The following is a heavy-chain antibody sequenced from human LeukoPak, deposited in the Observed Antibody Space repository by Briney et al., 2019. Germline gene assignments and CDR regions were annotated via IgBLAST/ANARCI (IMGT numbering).Heavy chain of an antibody. CDR1: GFTFSSYG. CDR2: IWYDGSNK. Sequence: GGSLRLSCAASGFTFSSYGMHWVRQAPGKGLEWVAVIWYDGSNKYYADSVKGRFTISRDNSKNTLYLQMNSLRAEDTAVYYCAKDGNYYGSGSYSPFDYWGQEPWSPSPQ. D-gene: IGHD3-10*01. V-gene: IGHV3-33*06. CDR3: AKDGNYYGSGSYSPFDY. J-gene: IGHJ4*01.